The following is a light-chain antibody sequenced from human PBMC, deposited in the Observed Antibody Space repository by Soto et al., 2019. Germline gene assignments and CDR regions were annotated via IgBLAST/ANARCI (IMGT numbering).Light chain of an antibody. V-gene: IGKV3-20*01. CDR2: GAS. J-gene: IGKJ1*01. CDR3: HQYDCSRT. Sequence: EIVMTQSPGTLSLSPGERATLSCRASQTVTSTFLAWYQQKPGQAPSLLIYGASRRATGIPDSFSGGGSGKDILLTITRLASEDVAEYYCHQYDCSRTFGKGTKVEMK. CDR1: QTVTSTF.